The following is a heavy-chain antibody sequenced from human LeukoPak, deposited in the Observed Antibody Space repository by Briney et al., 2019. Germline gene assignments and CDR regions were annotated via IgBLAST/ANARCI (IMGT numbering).Heavy chain of an antibody. D-gene: IGHD3-10*01. J-gene: IGHJ4*02. Sequence: GGSLRLSCAASGFTFSSYGMSWVRQAPGKGLEWVSAISGSGGSTYYADSVKGRFTISRDNSKNTLYLQMNSLRAEDTAVYYCAKSPGSGSGSYYLDYWGQGTLVTVSS. CDR2: ISGSGGST. CDR3: AKSPGSGSGSYYLDY. CDR1: GFTFSSYG. V-gene: IGHV3-23*01.